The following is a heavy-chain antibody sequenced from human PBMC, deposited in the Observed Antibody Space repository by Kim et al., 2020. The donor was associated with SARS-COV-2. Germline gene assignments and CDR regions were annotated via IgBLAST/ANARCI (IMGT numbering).Heavy chain of an antibody. CDR2: ISGGGGSI. V-gene: IGHV3-23*01. D-gene: IGHD1-1*01. CDR3: AKPVDWNYGAGVVDV. CDR1: GFTFSTYA. Sequence: GGSLRLSCAASGFTFSTYAMSWVRQAPGKGLEWVSAISGGGGSIYYADSVKGRFTISRDNSKNTVFLQMNSLIAEDTAVYYCAKPVDWNYGAGVVDVLG. J-gene: IGHJ3*01.